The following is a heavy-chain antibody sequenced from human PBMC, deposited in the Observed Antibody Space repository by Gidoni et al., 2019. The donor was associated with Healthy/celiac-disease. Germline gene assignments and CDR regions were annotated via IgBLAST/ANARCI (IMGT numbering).Heavy chain of an antibody. CDR1: GGSFSGYY. CDR3: ARGKYYDFWSGYYTGGYYYYGMDV. CDR2: INHSGST. V-gene: IGHV4-34*01. J-gene: IGHJ6*02. D-gene: IGHD3-3*01. Sequence: QVQLQQWGAGLLKPSATLSLTCAVYGGSFSGYYWTWIRQPPGKGLEWIGEINHSGSTNYNPSLKSRVTISVDTSKNQFSLKLSSVTAADTAVYYCARGKYYDFWSGYYTGGYYYYGMDVWGQGTTVTVSS.